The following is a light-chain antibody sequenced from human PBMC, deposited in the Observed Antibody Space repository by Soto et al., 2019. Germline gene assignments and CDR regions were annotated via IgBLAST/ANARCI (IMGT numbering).Light chain of an antibody. CDR1: SSNIGSNT. CDR2: SNN. J-gene: IGLJ7*01. V-gene: IGLV1-44*01. Sequence: QPVLTQPPSASGTPGQRVTISCSGSSSNIGSNTVNWYQQLPGTAPKLLIYSNNQRPSGVPDRFSGSKSGTSASLAISGLQSEDEADYYCAAWEDRLNGAVFGGGTQLTVL. CDR3: AAWEDRLNGAV.